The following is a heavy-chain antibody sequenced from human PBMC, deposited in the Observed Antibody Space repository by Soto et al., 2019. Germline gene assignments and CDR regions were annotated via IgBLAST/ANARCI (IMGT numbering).Heavy chain of an antibody. CDR3: TREGSAPYYYYAMDA. J-gene: IGHJ6*02. V-gene: IGHV1-3*01. Sequence: ASVKVSCKASGYTFTSYAMHWVRQAPGQRLEWMGWINAGNGNTKYSQKFQGRVFMTADTSTNTAYMELRSLRSDDTAIYYCTREGSAPYYYYAMDAWGQGTTVTVSS. CDR2: INAGNGNT. CDR1: GYTFTSYA. D-gene: IGHD3-10*01.